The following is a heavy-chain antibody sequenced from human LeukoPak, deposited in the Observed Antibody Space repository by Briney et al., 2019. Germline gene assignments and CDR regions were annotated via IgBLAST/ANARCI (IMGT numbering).Heavy chain of an antibody. J-gene: IGHJ3*02. CDR3: ARDNGDYGGTFDI. CDR2: ISYDGNNK. CDR1: GFTFSRYV. D-gene: IGHD4-17*01. Sequence: GGSLRLSCAASGFTFSRYVMHWVHQAPGKGLEWVAVISYDGNNKYHTDSVKGRFTISRDNSKNTLYLQMNSLRPEDTAVYYCARDNGDYGGTFDIWGQGTKVTVSS. V-gene: IGHV3-30-3*01.